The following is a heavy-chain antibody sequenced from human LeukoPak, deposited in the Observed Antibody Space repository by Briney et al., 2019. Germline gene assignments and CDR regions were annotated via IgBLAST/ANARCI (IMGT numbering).Heavy chain of an antibody. CDR3: ARAYDFWSGNYYYYMDV. D-gene: IGHD3-3*01. J-gene: IGHJ6*03. CDR1: GGSISSGSYY. Sequence: RPSETLSLTCTVSGGSISSGSYYWSWIRQPPGKGLEWIGYIYYSGSTYYNPSLKSRVTISVDTSKNQFSLKLSSVTAADTAVYYCARAYDFWSGNYYYYMDVWGKGTTVTVSS. V-gene: IGHV4-30-4*08. CDR2: IYYSGST.